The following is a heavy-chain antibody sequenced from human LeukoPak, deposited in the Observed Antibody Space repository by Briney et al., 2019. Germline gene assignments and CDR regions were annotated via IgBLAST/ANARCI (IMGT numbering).Heavy chain of an antibody. CDR3: ARAPGGFDY. D-gene: IGHD3-10*01. CDR1: GGSFSGYY. CDR2: INHSGST. V-gene: IGHV4-34*01. J-gene: IGHJ4*02. Sequence: SETLSLTCAVYGGSFSGYYWSWIRQPPGKGLEWIGEINHSGSTSYNPSLKSRVTISVDTSKNQFSLKLSSVTAADTAVYYCARAPGGFDYWGQGTLVTVSS.